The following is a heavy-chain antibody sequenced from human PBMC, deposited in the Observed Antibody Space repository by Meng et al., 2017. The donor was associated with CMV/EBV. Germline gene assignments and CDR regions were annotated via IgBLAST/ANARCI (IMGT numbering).Heavy chain of an antibody. Sequence: GESLKISCAASGFTFSYAWMSWVRQAPGKGLEWVGRIKSKTDGGTTDYAAPVKGRFTISRDNSKNTLYLQMNSLRAEDTAVYYCARDARSVQKNPIESIAARPPRDYYYGMDVWGQGTTVTVSS. D-gene: IGHD6-6*01. J-gene: IGHJ6*02. CDR1: GFTFSYAW. CDR3: ARDARSVQKNPIESIAARPPRDYYYGMDV. CDR2: IKSKTDGGTT. V-gene: IGHV3-15*01.